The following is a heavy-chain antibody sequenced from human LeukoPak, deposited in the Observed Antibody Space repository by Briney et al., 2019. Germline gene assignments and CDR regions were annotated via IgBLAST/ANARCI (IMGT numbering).Heavy chain of an antibody. CDR1: GFTFSNYW. Sequence: GGSLRLSCAASGFTFSNYWMNWVRQAPGKGLEWVANIKEDGSDKYYVDSVKGRFTISKDNAKDSLYLLMNSLRAEDTAVYYCVRDRGSYRPIDYWGQGTLVTVSS. J-gene: IGHJ4*02. D-gene: IGHD1-26*01. CDR3: VRDRGSYRPIDY. CDR2: IKEDGSDK. V-gene: IGHV3-7*01.